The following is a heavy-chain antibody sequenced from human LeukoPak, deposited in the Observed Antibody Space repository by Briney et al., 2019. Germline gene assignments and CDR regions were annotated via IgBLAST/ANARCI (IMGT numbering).Heavy chain of an antibody. Sequence: GGSLRLSCAASGFSFSSYEMNWVRQAPGKRLEWLSYISSSDSTTHYADSVKGRFTISRDNAKSSLYLQMNSLRVEDTAVYYCARDGTPNYSSGWVYMDVWGEGTTVTISS. V-gene: IGHV3-48*03. CDR3: ARDGTPNYSSGWVYMDV. CDR2: ISSSDSTT. CDR1: GFSFSSYE. J-gene: IGHJ6*03. D-gene: IGHD6-25*01.